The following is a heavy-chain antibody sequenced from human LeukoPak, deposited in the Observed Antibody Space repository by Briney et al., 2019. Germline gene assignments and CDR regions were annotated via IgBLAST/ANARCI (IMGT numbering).Heavy chain of an antibody. Sequence: GASVKVSCKAPGYTFTSYYMHWVRQAPGQGLEWMGIINPSGGNTIYAQKFQGRVTMTRDTSTSTVYMELSSLRSEDTAVYYCARDPATLQYYYDSSGYYYFDYWGQGTLVTVSS. V-gene: IGHV1-46*01. J-gene: IGHJ4*02. CDR3: ARDPATLQYYYDSSGYYYFDY. CDR2: INPSGGNT. D-gene: IGHD3-22*01. CDR1: GYTFTSYY.